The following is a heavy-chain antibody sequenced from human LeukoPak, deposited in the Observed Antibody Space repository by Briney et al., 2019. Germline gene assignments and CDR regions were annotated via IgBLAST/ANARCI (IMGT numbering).Heavy chain of an antibody. V-gene: IGHV3-11*01. J-gene: IGHJ4*02. CDR3: ARALDYDFWSGYSAHFDY. CDR2: ISCSGSTI. Sequence: GGSLRLSCAASGFTFSDYYMSWLRQAPGKGLEWVSYISCSGSTIYYADSVKGRFTISRDNPKNSLYLQMNSLRAEDTAVYYCARALDYDFWSGYSAHFDYWGQGTLVTASS. D-gene: IGHD3-3*01. CDR1: GFTFSDYY.